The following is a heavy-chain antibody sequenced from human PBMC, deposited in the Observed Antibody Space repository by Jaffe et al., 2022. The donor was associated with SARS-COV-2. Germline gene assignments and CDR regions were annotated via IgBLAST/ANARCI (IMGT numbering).Heavy chain of an antibody. Sequence: EVQLVESGGGLVKPGGSLRLSCAASGFTFSSYSMNWVRQAPGKGLEWVSSISSSSSYIYYADSVKGRFTISRDNAKNSLYLQMNSLRAEDTAVYYCARDQYDFWSGYPYYYYYGMDVWGQGTTVTVSS. D-gene: IGHD3-3*01. J-gene: IGHJ6*02. CDR1: GFTFSSYS. V-gene: IGHV3-21*01. CDR2: ISSSSSYI. CDR3: ARDQYDFWSGYPYYYYYGMDV.